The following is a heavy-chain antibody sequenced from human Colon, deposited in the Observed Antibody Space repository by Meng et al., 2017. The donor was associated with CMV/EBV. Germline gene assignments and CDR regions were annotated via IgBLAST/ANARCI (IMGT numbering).Heavy chain of an antibody. J-gene: IGHJ4*02. CDR1: GFPFSNYY. V-gene: IGHV3-11*04. Sequence: GESLKISCAASGFPFSNYYMSWIRLAPGKGLEWISYISGDGSDLFYGDSVRGRFTISRDNAKNSLYLQINSLRVEDTAVYYCVRDILRVGITYYFDYWGQGTPVTVSS. CDR3: VRDILRVGITYYFDY. CDR2: ISGDGSDL. D-gene: IGHD1-26*01.